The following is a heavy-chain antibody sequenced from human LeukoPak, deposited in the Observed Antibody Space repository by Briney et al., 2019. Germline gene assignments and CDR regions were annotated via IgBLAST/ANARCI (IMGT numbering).Heavy chain of an antibody. CDR2: IYTSGST. Sequence: SETLSLTCTVSGGSISSYYWSWIRQPAGKGLEWIGRIYTSGSTNYNPSLKSRVTMSVDTSTNQFSLKLSSVTAADTAVYYCARVRNGRVSYYYYYYMDVWGKGTTVTVSS. CDR3: ARVRNGRVSYYYYYYMDV. CDR1: GGSISSYY. V-gene: IGHV4-4*07. J-gene: IGHJ6*03. D-gene: IGHD6-6*01.